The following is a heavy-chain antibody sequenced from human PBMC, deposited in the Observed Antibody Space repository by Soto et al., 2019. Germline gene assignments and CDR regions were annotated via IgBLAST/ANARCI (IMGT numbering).Heavy chain of an antibody. CDR2: ITDDGGA. V-gene: IGHV3-23*01. CDR1: GFTFRSFG. CDR3: ARSGLALPYSASHWFDP. D-gene: IGHD3-22*01. Sequence: GGPLRLYCSSSGFTFRSFGMNWVRHAPGKGLEWVSSITDDGGAYYADSVKGRFITSRDNSKNTLFLQMNSLRGEDTAVYYCARSGLALPYSASHWFDPWGHGTLVTVSS. J-gene: IGHJ5*02.